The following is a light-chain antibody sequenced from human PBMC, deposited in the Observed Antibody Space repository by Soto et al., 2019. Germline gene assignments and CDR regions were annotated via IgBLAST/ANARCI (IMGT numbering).Light chain of an antibody. CDR3: PQSYTTPYT. V-gene: IGKV1-39*01. J-gene: IGKJ2*01. Sequence: DIQMTQSPSSLSASVGDRVTITCRASQSISNFLNWYQQKPGKAPELLIYAASSLHSGVPSRFSGSGSGTNFTLTISSLPPEDFATYSCPQSYTTPYTFGQGTKLEIK. CDR1: QSISNF. CDR2: AAS.